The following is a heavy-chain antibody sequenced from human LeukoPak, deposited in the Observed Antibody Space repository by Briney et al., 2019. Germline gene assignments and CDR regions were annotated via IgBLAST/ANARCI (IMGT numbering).Heavy chain of an antibody. Sequence: ASVKVSCKASGYTFTSYDINWVRQATGQGLEWMGWMNPNSGNTGYAQKFQGRVTMTRNTSISTAYMELSSLRSEDTAVYYCARVFLGAPAAIRWFDPWGQGTLVTVSS. V-gene: IGHV1-8*01. D-gene: IGHD2-2*01. J-gene: IGHJ5*02. CDR2: MNPNSGNT. CDR3: ARVFLGAPAAIRWFDP. CDR1: GYTFTSYD.